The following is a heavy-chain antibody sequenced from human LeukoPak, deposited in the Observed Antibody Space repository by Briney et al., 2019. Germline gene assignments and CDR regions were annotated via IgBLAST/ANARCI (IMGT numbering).Heavy chain of an antibody. Sequence: ASVKVSCKASGSTFTSYYMHWVRQAPGQGLEWMGIINPSGGSTSYAQKFQGRVTMTRDMSTSTVYMELSSLRSEDTAVYYCARGLLITYYDFWSGYYGVDYWGQGTLVTVSS. CDR3: ARGLLITYYDFWSGYYGVDY. CDR2: INPSGGST. D-gene: IGHD3-3*01. J-gene: IGHJ4*02. V-gene: IGHV1-46*01. CDR1: GSTFTSYY.